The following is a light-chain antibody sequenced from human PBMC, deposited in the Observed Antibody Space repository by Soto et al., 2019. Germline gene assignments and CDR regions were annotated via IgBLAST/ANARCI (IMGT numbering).Light chain of an antibody. V-gene: IGKV3-15*01. Sequence: EIVMTQSPATLSVSPGERATLSCRASQSISSNLGWYQQKPGQAPRLLIYGASTRATGIPVRFSGSGSGTEFTLTISSLQSEDFAVYYCQQYDKWPITFGQGTRLEIK. J-gene: IGKJ5*01. CDR2: GAS. CDR1: QSISSN. CDR3: QQYDKWPIT.